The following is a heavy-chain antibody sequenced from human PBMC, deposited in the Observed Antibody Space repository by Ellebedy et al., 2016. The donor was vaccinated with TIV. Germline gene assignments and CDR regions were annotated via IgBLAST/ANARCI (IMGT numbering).Heavy chain of an antibody. Sequence: SETLSLTXTVSGGSVSSGRYYWTWMRQAPGKGLECIGYIFDSGSTSYNPSLKSRVTISRDTSKNQFSLKLSSVTAADTAVYHCARGYYGSGSYLDYWGQGNLVTVSS. D-gene: IGHD3-10*01. CDR2: IFDSGST. CDR1: GGSVSSGRYY. J-gene: IGHJ4*02. V-gene: IGHV4-61*01. CDR3: ARGYYGSGSYLDY.